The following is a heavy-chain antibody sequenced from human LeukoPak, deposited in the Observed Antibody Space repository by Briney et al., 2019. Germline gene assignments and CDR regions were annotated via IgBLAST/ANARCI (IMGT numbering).Heavy chain of an antibody. D-gene: IGHD3-22*01. CDR2: IYYSGST. V-gene: IGHV4-39*01. CDR3: ASGYYYDSSGHYDY. J-gene: IGHJ4*02. CDR1: GGSISSSSYY. Sequence: SETLSLTCTVSGGSISSSSYYWGWIRQPPGKGLEWIGSIYYSGSTYYNPSLKSRVTISVGTSKNQFSLKLSSVTAADTAVYYCASGYYYDSSGHYDYWGQGTLVTVSS.